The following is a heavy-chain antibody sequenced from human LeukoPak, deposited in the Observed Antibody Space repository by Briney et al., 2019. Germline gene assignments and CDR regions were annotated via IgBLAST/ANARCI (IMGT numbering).Heavy chain of an antibody. Sequence: GGSLRLSCAAPGFTFSNYAIHWVRQAPGKGLEWVAVISYDGSNKYHADSVKGRFTISRDNSKNTLYLQMNSLKPEDTAVYHCARDYYYDSSGSDAFDIWGQGTMVTVSS. V-gene: IGHV3-30-3*01. CDR2: ISYDGSNK. CDR1: GFTFSNYA. D-gene: IGHD3-22*01. CDR3: ARDYYYDSSGSDAFDI. J-gene: IGHJ3*02.